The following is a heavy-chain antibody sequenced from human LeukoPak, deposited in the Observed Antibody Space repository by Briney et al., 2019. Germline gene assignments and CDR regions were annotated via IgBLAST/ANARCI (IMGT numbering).Heavy chain of an antibody. Sequence: SSETLSLTCTVSGGSISSSGYYWGWIRQPPGKGLEWIGSMYYSGSTCYNPSLKSRVTISVDTSKNHFSLKLSSVTAADTAVYYCARDFRGGYDFWSGYYTPYYFDYWGQGTLVTVSP. D-gene: IGHD3-3*01. CDR2: MYYSGST. J-gene: IGHJ4*02. CDR1: GGSISSSGYY. CDR3: ARDFRGGYDFWSGYYTPYYFDY. V-gene: IGHV4-39*07.